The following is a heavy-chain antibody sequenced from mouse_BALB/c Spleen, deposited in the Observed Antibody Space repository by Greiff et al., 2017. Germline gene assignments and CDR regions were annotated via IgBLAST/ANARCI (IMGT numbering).Heavy chain of an antibody. Sequence: EVKLMESGPELVKPGASVKISCKASGYSFTGYFMNWVMQSHGKSLEWIGRINPYNGDTFYNQKFKGKATLTVDKSSSTAHMELRSLASEDSAVYYCAKSPYGYIYAMDYWGQGTSVTVSS. J-gene: IGHJ4*01. CDR3: AKSPYGYIYAMDY. CDR1: GYSFTGYF. CDR2: INPYNGDT. D-gene: IGHD2-2*01. V-gene: IGHV1-20*02.